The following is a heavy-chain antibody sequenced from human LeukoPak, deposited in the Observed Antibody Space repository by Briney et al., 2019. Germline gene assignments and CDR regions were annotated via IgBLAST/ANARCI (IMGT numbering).Heavy chain of an antibody. J-gene: IGHJ4*02. V-gene: IGHV3-23*01. D-gene: IGHD2-15*01. CDR3: AKERVVVVAAPQAGFFDY. CDR2: ISGSGGST. CDR1: GLTFSSYA. Sequence: PGGSLRLSCAASGLTFSSYAMSWVRQAPGKGLEWVCAISGSGGSTYYADSVKGRFTISRDNSKNTLYLQMNSLRAEDTGVCYCAKERVVVVAAPQAGFFDYWGQGTLVTVSS.